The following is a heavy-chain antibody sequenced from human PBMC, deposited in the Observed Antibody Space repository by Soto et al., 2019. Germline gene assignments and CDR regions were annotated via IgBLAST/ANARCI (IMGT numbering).Heavy chain of an antibody. CDR3: ARDGVYGSLSY. Sequence: GGSLRLSCAASGFTFSSYDMHWVRQATGKGLKWVSAIGTAGDTYYPGSVKGRFTISRENAKNSLYLQMNSLRAGDTAVYYCARDGVYGSLSYWGQGTLVTVSS. CDR2: IGTAGDT. D-gene: IGHD2-8*01. V-gene: IGHV3-13*01. CDR1: GFTFSSYD. J-gene: IGHJ4*02.